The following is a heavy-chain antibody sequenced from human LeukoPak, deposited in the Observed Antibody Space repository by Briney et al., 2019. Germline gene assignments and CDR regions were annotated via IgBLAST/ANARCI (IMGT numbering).Heavy chain of an antibody. J-gene: IGHJ6*02. Sequence: SQTLSLTCTVSGDSISSGAYYWSWIRQHPGKGLEWIGYIYYSGSTYYNPSLKSRLTISVDTSKNQFSLRLSSVTAADTAVYYCARGSAAVAGLYYYYGMDVWGQGTTVTVSS. CDR3: ARGSAAVAGLYYYYGMDV. CDR2: IYYSGST. V-gene: IGHV4-31*03. D-gene: IGHD6-19*01. CDR1: GDSISSGAYY.